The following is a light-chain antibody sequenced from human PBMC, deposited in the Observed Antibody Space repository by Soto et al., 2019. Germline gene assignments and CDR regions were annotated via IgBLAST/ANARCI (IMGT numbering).Light chain of an antibody. CDR3: PQYKTYST. Sequence: DIQLTQSPSTLSASVGDRVTITCRASQSLNNRLAWYQQKPGKAPKLLIYDASTLESGVSSRFSGTGSETECTLTITDLQADDLATYFCPQYKTYSTFGQGTKVEIK. CDR2: DAS. CDR1: QSLNNR. J-gene: IGKJ1*01. V-gene: IGKV1-5*01.